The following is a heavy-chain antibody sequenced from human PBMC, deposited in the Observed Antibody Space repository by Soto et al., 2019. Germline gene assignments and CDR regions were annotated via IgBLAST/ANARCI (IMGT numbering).Heavy chain of an antibody. V-gene: IGHV3-23*01. CDR3: STDSYINMIAVRLDY. CDR1: GFTFSSYA. J-gene: IGHJ4*01. CDR2: ISGSGGST. D-gene: IGHD3-22*01. Sequence: GGSLRLSCAASGFTFSSYAMSWVRQAPGKGLEWVSAISGSGGSTYYADSVKGRFAISRDDSKNIVYMQMNSLRTEDTAVYYCSTDSYINMIAVRLDYWGLGTRVTVSS.